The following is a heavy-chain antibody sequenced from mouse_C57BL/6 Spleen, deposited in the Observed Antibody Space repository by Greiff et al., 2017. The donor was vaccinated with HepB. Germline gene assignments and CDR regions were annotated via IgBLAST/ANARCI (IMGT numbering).Heavy chain of an antibody. CDR1: GFTFSSYA. CDR2: ISDGGSYT. V-gene: IGHV5-4*01. D-gene: IGHD4-1*01. Sequence: EVKLVESGGGLVKPGGSLKLSCAASGFTFSSYAMSWVRQTPEKRLEWVATISDGGSYTYYPDNVKGRFTISRDNAKNNLYLQMSHLKSEDTAMYYWAREDWDGYYFDYWGQGTTLTVSS. CDR3: AREDWDGYYFDY. J-gene: IGHJ2*01.